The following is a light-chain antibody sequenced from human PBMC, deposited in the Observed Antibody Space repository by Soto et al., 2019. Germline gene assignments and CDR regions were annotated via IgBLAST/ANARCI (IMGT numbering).Light chain of an antibody. CDR2: TGS. J-gene: IGKJ4*01. Sequence: DIQMTQSPSSVSASVGDRVSITCRASQGISTWLAWYQQKPGRAPKLLSYTGSSLQSGVPSRFSGTGSGTDFTLTISSLQPEDVATYYCQQANSFPRTFGGGTKVEIK. CDR1: QGISTW. V-gene: IGKV1-12*01. CDR3: QQANSFPRT.